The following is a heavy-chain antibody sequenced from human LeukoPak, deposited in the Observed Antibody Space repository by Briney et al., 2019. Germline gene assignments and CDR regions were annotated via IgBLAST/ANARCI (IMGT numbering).Heavy chain of an antibody. D-gene: IGHD2-15*01. CDR3: ARWKVAATRVSAYYFDY. Sequence: GESLKISCKGSGYSFTCYWIGWVRQMPGKGLEWMGIIYPGDSDTRYSPSFQGQVTISADKSISTAYLQWSSLKASDTAMYYCARWKVAATRVSAYYFDYWGQGTLVTVSS. V-gene: IGHV5-51*01. CDR2: IYPGDSDT. J-gene: IGHJ4*02. CDR1: GYSFTCYW.